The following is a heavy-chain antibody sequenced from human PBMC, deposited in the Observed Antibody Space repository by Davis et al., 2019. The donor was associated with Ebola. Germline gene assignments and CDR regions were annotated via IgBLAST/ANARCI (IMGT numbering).Heavy chain of an antibody. CDR1: AASITNGY. J-gene: IGHJ4*02. CDR2: ISSSGSS. D-gene: IGHD1-1*01. Sequence: PSETLSLTCTVSAASITNGYCNWVRQTAGEGLQWIGRISSSGSSNYNPSLKSRVTMSGDTSMNQFSLKLTSVTAADTAIYYCARDDYNRAWNVSLWGPGTLVTVSS. CDR3: ARDDYNRAWNVSL. V-gene: IGHV4-4*07.